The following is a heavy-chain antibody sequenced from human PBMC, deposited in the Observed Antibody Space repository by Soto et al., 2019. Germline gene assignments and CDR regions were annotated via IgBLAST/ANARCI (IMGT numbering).Heavy chain of an antibody. CDR1: GRAFSTTY. Sequence: QVHLVQSGAEVMKPGASVKVSCRAAGRAFSTTYIHWVRQAPGQGLEWMGIINPSGGSRSYSQTFQGRVTMTGEKSTVYMELSSLTFEDTAVYYCAGGTLWFGEFSQFDPWGQGTLVTVSS. J-gene: IGHJ5*02. V-gene: IGHV1-46*01. CDR3: AGGTLWFGEFSQFDP. CDR2: INPSGGSR. D-gene: IGHD3-10*01.